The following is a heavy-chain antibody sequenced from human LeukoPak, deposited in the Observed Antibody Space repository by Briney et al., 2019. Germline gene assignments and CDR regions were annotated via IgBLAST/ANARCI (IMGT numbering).Heavy chain of an antibody. CDR2: ISAYNGNT. CDR1: GYTFTSYG. Sequence: ASVKVSCKASGYTFTSYGISWVRQAPGQGLEWMGWISAYNGNTNYAQKLQGRVTMTTDTSTSTAYMELRSLRSDDTAVYYCARDDFWSGYSLPFDYWGQGTLATVSS. CDR3: ARDDFWSGYSLPFDY. V-gene: IGHV1-18*01. J-gene: IGHJ4*02. D-gene: IGHD3-3*01.